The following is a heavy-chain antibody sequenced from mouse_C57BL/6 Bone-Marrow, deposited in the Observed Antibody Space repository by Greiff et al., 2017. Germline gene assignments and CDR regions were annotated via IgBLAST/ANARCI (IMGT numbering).Heavy chain of an antibody. V-gene: IGHV5-16*01. CDR2: INYDGSST. Sequence: EVKLVESEGGLVQPGSSMKLSCTASGFTFSDYYMAWVRQVPEKGLEWVANINYDGSSTYYLDSLKSRFIISRDNAKNILYLQMSSLKSEDTATYYCAREVTTVSMDYWGQGTSVTVSS. D-gene: IGHD1-1*01. J-gene: IGHJ4*01. CDR3: AREVTTVSMDY. CDR1: GFTFSDYY.